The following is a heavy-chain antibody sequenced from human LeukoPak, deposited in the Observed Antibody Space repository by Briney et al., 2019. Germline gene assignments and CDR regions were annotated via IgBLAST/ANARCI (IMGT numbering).Heavy chain of an antibody. D-gene: IGHD3-22*01. V-gene: IGHV3-11*01. J-gene: IGHJ4*02. CDR2: ISSSGSTI. CDR1: GFTFSDYY. Sequence: PGGSPRLSCAASGFTFSDYYMSWIRQAPGKGLEWVSYISSSGSTIYYADSVKGRFTISRDNAKNSLYLQMNSLRAEDTAVYYCRYYYDSSGPRPWDYWGQGTLVTVSS. CDR3: RYYYDSSGPRPWDY.